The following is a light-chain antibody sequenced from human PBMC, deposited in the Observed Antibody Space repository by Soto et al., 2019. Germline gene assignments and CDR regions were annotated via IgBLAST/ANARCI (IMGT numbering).Light chain of an antibody. CDR1: SSDVGSYNY. V-gene: IGLV2-14*01. Sequence: QSALTQPASVSGSPGQSVTISCTGTSSDVGSYNYVSWYQQHPGKAPKLMIYEVSNRPSGVSNRFSGSKSGHTASLTISGLQSEDEADYFCTSYTSSTTLDVFGTGTKVTVL. CDR2: EVS. CDR3: TSYTSSTTLDV. J-gene: IGLJ1*01.